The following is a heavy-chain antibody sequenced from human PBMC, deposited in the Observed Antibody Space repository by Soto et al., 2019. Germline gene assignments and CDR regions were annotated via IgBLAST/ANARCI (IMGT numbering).Heavy chain of an antibody. CDR2: ISGSGGST. Sequence: EVQLLESGGGLVQPGGSLRLSCAASEFTFSSYAMSWVRQAPGKGLEWVSAISGSGGSTYYADSVKGRFTISRGKSKNTLYLQMNSLRAEDTALYYCAKGWALGGMDVWGQGTTVTVSS. V-gene: IGHV3-23*01. J-gene: IGHJ6*02. D-gene: IGHD1-26*01. CDR1: EFTFSSYA. CDR3: AKGWALGGMDV.